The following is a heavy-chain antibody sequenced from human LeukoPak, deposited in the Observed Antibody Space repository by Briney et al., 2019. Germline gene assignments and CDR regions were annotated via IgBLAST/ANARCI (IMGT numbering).Heavy chain of an antibody. J-gene: IGHJ4*02. CDR2: INHSGST. Sequence: SETLSLTCAVYGGSFSGYYWSWIRQPPGKGLEWIGEINHSGSTNYNPSLKSRVTISVDTSKNQFSLKLSSVTAADTAVYYCARADRTVTATNFDYWGQGTLVTVSS. D-gene: IGHD4-17*01. CDR1: GGSFSGYY. V-gene: IGHV4-34*01. CDR3: ARADRTVTATNFDY.